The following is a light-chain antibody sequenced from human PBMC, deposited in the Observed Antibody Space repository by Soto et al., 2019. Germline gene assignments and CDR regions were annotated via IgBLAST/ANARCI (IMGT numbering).Light chain of an antibody. CDR1: SSDVGAYNS. Sequence: QSVLTQPRSVSGSPGQSVTISCTGTSSDVGAYNSVSWYQQHPGQAPQLIIYDVSKRPSGVPDRISASKSGNTASLTISGLQAEDEAEYYCLSYAGSYIYVFGTGTQLTVL. J-gene: IGLJ7*01. V-gene: IGLV2-11*01. CDR3: LSYAGSYIYV. CDR2: DVS.